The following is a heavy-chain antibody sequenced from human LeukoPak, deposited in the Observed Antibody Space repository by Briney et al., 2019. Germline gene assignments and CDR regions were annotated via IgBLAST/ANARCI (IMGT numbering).Heavy chain of an antibody. CDR2: ISSSSSYT. Sequence: PGGSLRLSCAASGFTFSSDSMNCVRQAPGKGLEGVSSISSSSSYTYYADSLKGRFTISRDNAKKSLYLQMNSLREEDTAVYYCARDPYSGGYGAYYYYYMDVWGKGTTVTVSS. J-gene: IGHJ6*03. D-gene: IGHD6-19*01. CDR3: ARDPYSGGYGAYYYYYMDV. CDR1: GFTFSSDS. V-gene: IGHV3-21*01.